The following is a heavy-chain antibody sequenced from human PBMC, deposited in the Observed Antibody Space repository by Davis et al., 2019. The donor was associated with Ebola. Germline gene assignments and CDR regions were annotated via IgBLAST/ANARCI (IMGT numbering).Heavy chain of an antibody. CDR2: IQSAGTGE. CDR1: GFSFSGYG. D-gene: IGHD1-26*01. V-gene: IGHV3-30*02. Sequence: GESLKISCAASGFSFSGYGIHWVRQAPGKGLEWVSFIQSAGTGERYADSVKGRFRISRDNSKNTVYLHLNSLTIEDTAVYYCGRDFKWASDYWGQGTLVIVSS. J-gene: IGHJ4*02. CDR3: GRDFKWASDY.